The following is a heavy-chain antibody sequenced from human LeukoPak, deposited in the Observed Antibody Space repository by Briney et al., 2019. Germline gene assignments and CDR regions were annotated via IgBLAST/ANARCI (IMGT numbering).Heavy chain of an antibody. J-gene: IGHJ4*02. Sequence: GGSLRLSCAASGFTFSSSAMSWFRQAPGKGLEWVGFIRSKAYGGTTEYAASVKGRFTISRDDSKSIAYLQMNSLKTEDTAVYYCTTRTSFWSGYYPDYWGQGTLVTVSS. CDR2: IRSKAYGGTT. CDR3: TTRTSFWSGYYPDY. D-gene: IGHD3-3*01. CDR1: GFTFSSSA. V-gene: IGHV3-49*03.